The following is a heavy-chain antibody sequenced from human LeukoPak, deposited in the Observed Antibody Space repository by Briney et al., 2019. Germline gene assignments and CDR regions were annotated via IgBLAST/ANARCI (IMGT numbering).Heavy chain of an antibody. J-gene: IGHJ4*02. Sequence: GGSLRLSCAASGFTFDDYTMHWVRQAPGKGLEWVSLISWDGGSTYYADPVKGRFTISRDNSKNSLYLQMNSLRTEDTALYYCAKDISYYDSSGYPDYWGQGTLVTVSS. CDR1: GFTFDDYT. D-gene: IGHD3-22*01. CDR2: ISWDGGST. V-gene: IGHV3-43*01. CDR3: AKDISYYDSSGYPDY.